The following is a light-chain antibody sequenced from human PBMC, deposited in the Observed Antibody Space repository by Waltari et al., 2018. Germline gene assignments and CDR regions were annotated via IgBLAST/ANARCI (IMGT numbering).Light chain of an antibody. J-gene: IGKJ3*01. V-gene: IGKV1-33*01. CDR1: QDISNY. Sequence: DIQMTQSPSSLSASVGDRVTITCQASQDISNYLNWYQQKPGKAPKLLIYDASNLEKGVPSRFSGSGSGTDFTFTISSLQPEDIATYYCKQYDNLPPFTFGPGTKVDIK. CDR3: KQYDNLPPFT. CDR2: DAS.